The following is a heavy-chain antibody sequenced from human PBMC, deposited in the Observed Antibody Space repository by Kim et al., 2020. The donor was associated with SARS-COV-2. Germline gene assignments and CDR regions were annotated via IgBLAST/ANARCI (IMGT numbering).Heavy chain of an antibody. D-gene: IGHD3-16*02. Sequence: YAQKCQGNFTMTRDKSTSTVYMELRSLGSEDTAVYYCARAVSSQDDFDYWGQGTLVTVSS. V-gene: IGHV1-46*01. J-gene: IGHJ4*02. CDR3: ARAVSSQDDFDY.